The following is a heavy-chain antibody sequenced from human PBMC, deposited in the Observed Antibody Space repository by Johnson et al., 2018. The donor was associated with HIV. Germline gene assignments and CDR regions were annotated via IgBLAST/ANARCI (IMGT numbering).Heavy chain of an antibody. CDR3: ASVDTAMVDTFDI. D-gene: IGHD5-18*01. CDR2: IRYDGSNK. Sequence: QEQLVESGGGVVQPGRSLRASCAASGFTFSNYGMHWVRQAPGKGLEWVAFIRYDGSNKYYADSVKGRFTISRDNSKNTLYLQMNSLRIEDTAVYYCASVDTAMVDTFDIWGQGTMVTVSS. J-gene: IGHJ3*02. CDR1: GFTFSNYG. V-gene: IGHV3-30*02.